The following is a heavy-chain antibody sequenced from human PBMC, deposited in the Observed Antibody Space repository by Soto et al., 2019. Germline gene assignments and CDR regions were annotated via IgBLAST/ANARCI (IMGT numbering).Heavy chain of an antibody. V-gene: IGHV1-2*02. CDR2: INPNSGGT. CDR1: GYTFTGYY. J-gene: IGHJ4*02. CDR3: ARDALYSYGPGGY. Sequence: ASVKVSCKASGYTFTGYYMHWVRQAPGQGLEWMGWINPNSGGTNYAQKFQGRVTMTRDTSISTAYMELSRLRSDDTAVYYCARDALYSYGPGGYWGQGTLVTVS. D-gene: IGHD5-18*01.